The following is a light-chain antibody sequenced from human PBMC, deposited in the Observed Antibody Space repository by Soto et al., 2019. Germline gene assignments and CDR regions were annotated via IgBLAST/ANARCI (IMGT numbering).Light chain of an antibody. CDR2: DAS. CDR3: QQYETFSGT. J-gene: IGKJ1*01. Sequence: DIQMTQSPSTLSASVGDRVTITCRASQSISSWLAWYQQKPGKAPKVLIYDASSLKSGVPSRFSGSGSGTEFTLTISSLQPEDFATYYCQQYETFSGTFGPGTKVDIK. V-gene: IGKV1-5*01. CDR1: QSISSW.